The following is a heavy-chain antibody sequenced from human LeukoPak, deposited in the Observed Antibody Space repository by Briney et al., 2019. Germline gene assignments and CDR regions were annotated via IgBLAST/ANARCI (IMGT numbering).Heavy chain of an antibody. CDR3: ARQNSGTLGPDY. V-gene: IGHV3-66*04. CDR2: IYSGGST. Sequence: GGSLRLSCAVSGFTINTNYMTWVRQAPGKGLEWVSLIYSGGSTYYADFVKGRFTISRDNYKNTLYLQMNSLRAEDTAVYYCARQNSGTLGPDYWGQGILVSVSS. J-gene: IGHJ4*02. CDR1: GFTINTNY. D-gene: IGHD1-26*01.